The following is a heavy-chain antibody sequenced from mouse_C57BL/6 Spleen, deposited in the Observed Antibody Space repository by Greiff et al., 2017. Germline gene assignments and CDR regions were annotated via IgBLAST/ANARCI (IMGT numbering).Heavy chain of an antibody. CDR1: GYAFSSSW. D-gene: IGHD2-1*01. Sequence: QVQLQQSGPELVKPGASVKISCKASGYAFSSSWMNWVKQRPGKGLEWIGRIYPGDGDTNYNGKFKGKATLTADKSSSTAYMQLSSLTSEDSAVYFCAREGNYPRYFDVWGTGTTVTVSS. V-gene: IGHV1-82*01. CDR3: AREGNYPRYFDV. J-gene: IGHJ1*03. CDR2: IYPGDGDT.